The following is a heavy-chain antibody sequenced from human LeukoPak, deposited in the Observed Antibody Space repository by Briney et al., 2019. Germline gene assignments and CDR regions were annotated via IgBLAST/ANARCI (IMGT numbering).Heavy chain of an antibody. CDR2: MHSSGST. CDR1: GGSISNYY. CDR3: ARDIRIVGATLYFDY. V-gene: IGHV4-59*01. J-gene: IGHJ4*02. D-gene: IGHD1-26*01. Sequence: SETLSLTCTVSGGSISNYYWSWIRQPPGKGLECIGCMHSSGSTSYNLSLKSRLTMSIDTSKNQLSLKMRSVTTADTAVYYCARDIRIVGATLYFDYWGQGTLVTVSS.